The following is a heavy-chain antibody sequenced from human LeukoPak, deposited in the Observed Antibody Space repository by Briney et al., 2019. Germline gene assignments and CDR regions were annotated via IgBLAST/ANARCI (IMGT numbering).Heavy chain of an antibody. CDR3: ARTTLIQYSSGWFYFDY. J-gene: IGHJ4*02. CDR2: INPHSGGT. D-gene: IGHD6-19*01. CDR1: GYTFTGYY. Sequence: ASVKVSCKASGYTFTGYYMHWVRQAPGQGLEWMGWINPHSGGTNYAQKFQGRVTMARDTSISTAYMELSSLRSEDTAVYYCARTTLIQYSSGWFYFDYWGQGTLVTVSS. V-gene: IGHV1-2*02.